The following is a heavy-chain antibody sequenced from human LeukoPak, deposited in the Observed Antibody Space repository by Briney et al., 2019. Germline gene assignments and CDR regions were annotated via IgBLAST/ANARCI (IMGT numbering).Heavy chain of an antibody. CDR3: ARTHYYDSSGYYYITRYYYYYYMDV. V-gene: IGHV1-69*06. CDR2: IIPIFGTA. D-gene: IGHD3-22*01. Sequence: ASVKVSCKASGGTFSSYAISWVRQAPGQGLEWMGGIIPIFGTANYAQKFQGRVTITADKSTSTAYMELSSLRSEDTAVYYCARTHYYDSSGYYYITRYYYYYYMDVWGKGTTVTVSS. J-gene: IGHJ6*03. CDR1: GGTFSSYA.